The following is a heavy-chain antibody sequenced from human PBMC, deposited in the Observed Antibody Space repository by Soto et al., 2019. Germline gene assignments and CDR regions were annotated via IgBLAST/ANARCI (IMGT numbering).Heavy chain of an antibody. CDR3: ARLKTPSYDSSGYYYFDY. D-gene: IGHD3-22*01. Sequence: ASVKVSCKASGGTFSSYAISWVRQAPGQGLEWMGGIIPIFGTANYAQKFQGRVTITADESTSTAYMELSSLRSEDTAVYYCARLKTPSYDSSGYYYFDYWGQGTLVTVSS. CDR1: GGTFSSYA. J-gene: IGHJ4*02. V-gene: IGHV1-69*13. CDR2: IIPIFGTA.